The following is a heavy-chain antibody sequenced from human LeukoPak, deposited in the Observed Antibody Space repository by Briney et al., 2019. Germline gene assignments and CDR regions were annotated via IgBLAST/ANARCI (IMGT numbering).Heavy chain of an antibody. CDR2: ITPFNGNT. V-gene: IGHV1-45*02. Sequence: ASVKASCKASGYTFTYRYLHWVRQAPGQALEWMGWITPFNGNTNYAQKFQDRVTITRDRSMSTAYMELSSLRSEDTAMYYCAIFYDILTGYDYWGQGTLVTVSS. J-gene: IGHJ4*02. D-gene: IGHD3-9*01. CDR3: AIFYDILTGYDY. CDR1: GYTFTYRY.